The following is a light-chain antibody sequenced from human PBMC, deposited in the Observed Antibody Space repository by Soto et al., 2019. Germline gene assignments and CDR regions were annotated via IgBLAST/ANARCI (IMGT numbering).Light chain of an antibody. J-gene: IGKJ1*01. V-gene: IGKV4-1*01. Sequence: DIVMTQSPDSQAVSLGERATINCKSSQSILFSFNNKYCLAWYQQKPGQPPKLLMFWASTRKTGVPGRFSGRGSGTDFTRTVGSLQAGDVAVYYCQQYCTSPWTFGQGTKVEIK. CDR1: QSILFSFNNKYC. CDR2: WAS. CDR3: QQYCTSPWT.